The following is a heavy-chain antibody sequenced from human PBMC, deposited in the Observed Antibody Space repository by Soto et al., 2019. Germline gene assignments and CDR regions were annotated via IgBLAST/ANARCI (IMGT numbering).Heavy chain of an antibody. CDR1: GYSFTSYW. CDR2: IYPGDSDT. J-gene: IGHJ3*02. V-gene: IGHV5-51*01. D-gene: IGHD5-18*01. CDR3: ARQLDTAMVRDHDAFDI. Sequence: GESLKISCKGSGYSFTSYWIGWVRQMPGKGLEWMGIIYPGDSDTRYSPSFQGQVTISADKSISTAYLQWSSLKASDTAMYYCARQLDTAMVRDHDAFDIWGQGTMVTVSS.